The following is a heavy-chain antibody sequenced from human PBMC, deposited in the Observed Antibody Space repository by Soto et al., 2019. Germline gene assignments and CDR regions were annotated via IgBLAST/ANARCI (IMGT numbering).Heavy chain of an antibody. J-gene: IGHJ5*02. CDR3: ERGFNPVRRAPSWFDP. D-gene: IGHD3-10*01. CDR2: IIPIAAIA. Sequence: SVKVSCKASGGTFSRYTINWVRQAPGQGLEWMGRIIPIAAIANYTQKFQGRVTITVDKSSTTAYMELSSLRSDDTAVYYCERGFNPVRRAPSWFDPCRQGNLVTVSA. V-gene: IGHV1-69*02. CDR1: GGTFSRYT.